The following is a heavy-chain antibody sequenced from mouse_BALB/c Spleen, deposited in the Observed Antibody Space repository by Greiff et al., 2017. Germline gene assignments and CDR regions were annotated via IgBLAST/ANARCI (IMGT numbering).Heavy chain of an antibody. V-gene: IGHV1S45*01. D-gene: IGHD2-4*01. CDR2: INPYNDYT. CDR1: GYTFTNHH. CDR3: SRSPIYYDYDVAMDY. J-gene: IGHJ4*01. Sequence: DVQLQESGAELVRPGASVKISCKAFGYTFTNHHINWVKQRPGQGLDWIGYINPYNDYTSYNQKFKGKATLTVDKSSSTAYMELSSLTSEDSAVYYCSRSPIYYDYDVAMDYWGQGTSVTVSS.